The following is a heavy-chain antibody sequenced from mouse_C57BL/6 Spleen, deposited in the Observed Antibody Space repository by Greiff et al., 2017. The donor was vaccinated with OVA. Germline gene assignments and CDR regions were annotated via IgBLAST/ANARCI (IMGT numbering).Heavy chain of an antibody. D-gene: IGHD2-3*01. J-gene: IGHJ4*01. CDR2: IYPGSGNT. Sequence: QVQLQQSGPELVKPGASVKISCKASGYSFTSYYIHWVKQRPGQGLEWIGWIYPGSGNTKYNEKFKGKATLTADTSSSTAYMQLSSLTSEDSAVYYCASMIRGYAMDYWGQGTSVTVSS. CDR1: GYSFTSYY. V-gene: IGHV1-66*01. CDR3: ASMIRGYAMDY.